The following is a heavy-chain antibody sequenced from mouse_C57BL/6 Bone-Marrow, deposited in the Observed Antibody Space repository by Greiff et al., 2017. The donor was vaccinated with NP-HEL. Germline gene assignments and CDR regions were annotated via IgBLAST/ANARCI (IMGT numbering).Heavy chain of an antibody. Sequence: EVKLVESGGGLVQSGRSLRLSCATSGFTFSDFYMEWVRQAPGKGLEWIAASRNKANDYTTEYSASVKGRFIVSRDTSQSILYLQMNALRAEDTAIYYCARDNWDWYFDAWGTGTTVTVSS. D-gene: IGHD4-1*01. CDR2: SRNKANDYTT. V-gene: IGHV7-1*01. CDR3: ARDNWDWYFDA. CDR1: GFTFSDFY. J-gene: IGHJ1*03.